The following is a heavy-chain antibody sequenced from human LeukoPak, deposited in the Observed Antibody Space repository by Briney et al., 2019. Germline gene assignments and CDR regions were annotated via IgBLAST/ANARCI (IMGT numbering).Heavy chain of an antibody. CDR3: ARVSGGPGSYYNGYFDY. CDR1: GGSITTSTYF. Sequence: KPSETLSLTCTVSGGSITTSTYFWGWIRQPPGKGLEWIGTIHYSGSTYYNPSLKSRVTISIDTSKNQFSLRLSSVTAADTALYYCARVSGGPGSYYNGYFDYWGQGILVTVSS. D-gene: IGHD3-10*01. J-gene: IGHJ4*02. CDR2: IHYSGST. V-gene: IGHV4-39*07.